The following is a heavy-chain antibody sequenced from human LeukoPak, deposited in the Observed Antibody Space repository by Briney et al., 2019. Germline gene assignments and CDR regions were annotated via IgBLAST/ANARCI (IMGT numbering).Heavy chain of an antibody. CDR3: ARLGLEVGGPNWFDP. D-gene: IGHD1-1*01. V-gene: IGHV3-7*01. Sequence: GGSLRLSCAAPGFSFSSNWMGWVRQAPGKGLEWVAHIKRDGSQKYYLDSVKGRFTIPRDNAKNSLYLQMNSLRVEDTAVYYCARLGLEVGGPNWFDPWGQGTLVTVSS. CDR2: IKRDGSQK. J-gene: IGHJ5*02. CDR1: GFSFSSNW.